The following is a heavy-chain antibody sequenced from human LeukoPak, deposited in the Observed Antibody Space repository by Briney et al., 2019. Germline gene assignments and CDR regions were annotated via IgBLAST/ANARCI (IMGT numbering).Heavy chain of an antibody. CDR2: IWYDGSNK. CDR1: GFTFSSYG. CDR3: ARQRETAVAGTGFDY. D-gene: IGHD6-19*01. J-gene: IGHJ4*02. Sequence: PGRSLRLSCAASGFTFSSYGMHWVRQAPGKGLEWVAVIWYDGSNKYYADSVKGRFTISRDNSKNTLYLQMNSLRAGDTAVYYCARQRETAVAGTGFDYWGQGTLVTVSS. V-gene: IGHV3-33*01.